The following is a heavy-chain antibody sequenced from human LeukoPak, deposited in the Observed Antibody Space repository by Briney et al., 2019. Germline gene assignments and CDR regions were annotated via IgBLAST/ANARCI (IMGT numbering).Heavy chain of an antibody. CDR3: ARAGVATITGGYFDY. CDR2: VSGSGGGT. D-gene: IGHD5-12*01. Sequence: GGSLRLSCAASGFTFSSYAMGWVRQAPGKGLEWVSLVSGSGGGTYYADSVKGRFTISRDNSKNTLYLQMNSLRAEDTAVYYCARAGVATITGGYFDYWGQGTLVTVSS. CDR1: GFTFSSYA. J-gene: IGHJ4*02. V-gene: IGHV3-23*01.